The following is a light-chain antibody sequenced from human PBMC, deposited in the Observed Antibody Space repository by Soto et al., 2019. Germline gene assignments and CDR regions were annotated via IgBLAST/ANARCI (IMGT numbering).Light chain of an antibody. CDR2: DVT. CDR3: CSYTGSYSYV. V-gene: IGLV2-11*01. Sequence: QSALTQPHSLSGSPGQSVTISCTGTSSDVGGYSYVSWYQQHPGKAPELIIYDVTERPSGVPDRFSGSKSGNTASLTISGLQAEDEADYYCCSYTGSYSYVFGIVTKVTVL. CDR1: SSDVGGYSY. J-gene: IGLJ1*01.